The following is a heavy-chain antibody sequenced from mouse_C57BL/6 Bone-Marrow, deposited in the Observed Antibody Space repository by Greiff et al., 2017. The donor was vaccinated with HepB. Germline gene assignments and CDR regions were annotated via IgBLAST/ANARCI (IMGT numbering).Heavy chain of an antibody. CDR1: GFTFSSYA. V-gene: IGHV5-4*01. D-gene: IGHD1-1*01. CDR2: ISDGGSYI. Sequence: EVQLVESGGGLVKPGGSLKLSCAASGFTFSSYAMPWVRQTPEKWLEWVATISDGGSYIYYPDNVKGRFTISRDNAKNNLYLQMSHLKSEDTAMYYCARSITTVVAPFAYWGQGTLVTVAA. CDR3: ARSITTVVAPFAY. J-gene: IGHJ3*01.